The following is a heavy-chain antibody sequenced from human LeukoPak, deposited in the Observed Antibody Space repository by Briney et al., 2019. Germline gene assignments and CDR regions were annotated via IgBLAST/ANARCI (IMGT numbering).Heavy chain of an antibody. CDR3: ARHVEIAVAGPIEY. D-gene: IGHD6-19*01. Sequence: SETLSLTCTVSGASISNSRDYWGWIRQPPGKGLEWIGSIFFSGSTYYNPSLKSRAAISVDSSKNQFSLKLSSVTAADTAFYYCARHVEIAVAGPIEYWGQGTVVPVSS. CDR2: IFFSGST. CDR1: GASISNSRDY. J-gene: IGHJ4*02. V-gene: IGHV4-39*01.